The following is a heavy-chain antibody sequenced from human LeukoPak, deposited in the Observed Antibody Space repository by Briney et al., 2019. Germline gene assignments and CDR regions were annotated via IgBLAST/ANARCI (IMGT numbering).Heavy chain of an antibody. CDR3: ARAYGIRFLEWLPNDY. CDR2: INPNSGGT. V-gene: IGHV1-2*02. Sequence: ASVKVSCKASGYTFTGYFVHWVRQAPGQGLEWMGWINPNSGGTNYAQKFQGRVTMTRDTSISTAYMELSRLRSGDTAVYYCARAYGIRFLEWLPNDYWGQGTLVTVSS. D-gene: IGHD3-3*01. J-gene: IGHJ4*02. CDR1: GYTFTGYF.